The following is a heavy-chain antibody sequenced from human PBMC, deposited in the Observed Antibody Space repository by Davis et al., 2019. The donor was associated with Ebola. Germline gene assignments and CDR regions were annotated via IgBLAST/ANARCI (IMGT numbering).Heavy chain of an antibody. CDR1: GFTFSSYS. Sequence: GGSLRLSCAASGFTFSSYSMNWVRQAPGKGLEWVSYISSSSSTIYYADSVKGRFTISRDNAKNSLYLQMNSLRDEDTAVYYCARADGYKFTNYYYYGMDVWGQGTTVTVSS. CDR2: ISSSSSTI. D-gene: IGHD5-24*01. J-gene: IGHJ6*02. V-gene: IGHV3-48*02. CDR3: ARADGYKFTNYYYYGMDV.